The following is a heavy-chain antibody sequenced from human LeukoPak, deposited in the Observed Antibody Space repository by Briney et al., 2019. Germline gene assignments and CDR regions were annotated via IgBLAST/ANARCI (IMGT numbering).Heavy chain of an antibody. CDR3: ARGFTLVRGVIITRWFDP. Sequence: SETLSLTCTVSGDSIRSYYWNWIRQPPGKGLEWIGYISYSGSSNHNPSLKSRVTISIDTSKNQFSLKLSSVTAADTAVYYCARGFTLVRGVIITRWFDPWGQGTLVTVSS. D-gene: IGHD3-10*01. CDR1: GDSIRSYY. J-gene: IGHJ5*02. V-gene: IGHV4-59*01. CDR2: ISYSGSS.